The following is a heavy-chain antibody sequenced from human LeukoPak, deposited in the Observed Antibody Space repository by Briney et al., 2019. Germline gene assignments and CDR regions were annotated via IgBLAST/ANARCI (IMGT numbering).Heavy chain of an antibody. J-gene: IGHJ4*02. V-gene: IGHV4-34*01. CDR3: ARIQLWPLHYFDY. CDR1: GGSFSDYY. D-gene: IGHD5-18*01. CDR2: INHSGDT. Sequence: PETLSLTCAVYGGSFSDYYWSGIRQPPGKGLEWIGEINHSGDTKYNPSLKSRVTISVDTSKNQFSLKVSSVTAADTAVYYCARIQLWPLHYFDYWGQGTLVTVSS.